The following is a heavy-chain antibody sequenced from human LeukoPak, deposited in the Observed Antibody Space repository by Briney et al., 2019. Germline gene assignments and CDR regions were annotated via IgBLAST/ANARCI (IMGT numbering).Heavy chain of an antibody. V-gene: IGHV3-7*01. CDR3: ASEGVGYCSGGSCYYFDY. J-gene: IGHJ4*02. Sequence: GGSLRLSCAASGFTFSSYWMSWVRQAPGKGLEWVANIKQDGSEKYYVDSVKGRFTISRDNAKNSLYLQMNSLRAEDTAVYYCASEGVGYCSGGSCYYFDYWGQGTLVTVSS. CDR2: IKQDGSEK. CDR1: GFTFSSYW. D-gene: IGHD2-15*01.